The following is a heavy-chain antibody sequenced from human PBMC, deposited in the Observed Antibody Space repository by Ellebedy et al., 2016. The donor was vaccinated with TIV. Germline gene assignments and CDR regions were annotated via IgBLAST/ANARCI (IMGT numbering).Heavy chain of an antibody. CDR3: ARVRFGDTAVDY. Sequence: GESLKISCAASGFTFSSYDMHWVRQGTGKGLEWVSAIGTAGDTYYPGSVKGRFTISRENAKNSLYRQITSLRAEDTAVYYCARVRFGDTAVDYWGQGTLVTVSS. CDR1: GFTFSSYD. CDR2: IGTAGDT. J-gene: IGHJ4*03. D-gene: IGHD2-21*01. V-gene: IGHV3-13*01.